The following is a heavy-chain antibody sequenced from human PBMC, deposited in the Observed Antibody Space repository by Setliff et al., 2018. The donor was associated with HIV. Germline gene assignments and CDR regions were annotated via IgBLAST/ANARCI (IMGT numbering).Heavy chain of an antibody. V-gene: IGHV1-69*13. CDR1: GGTFSSYA. CDR3: ARGVSAYEYYFDY. D-gene: IGHD5-12*01. CDR2: IIPIFGTA. J-gene: IGHJ4*02. Sequence: ASVKVSCKASGGTFSSYAISWVRQAPGQGLEWMGGIIPIFGTANYAQKFQGRVTITADGSTSTAYMELSSLRSEDTAVYYCARGVSAYEYYFDYWGQGTLVTVSS.